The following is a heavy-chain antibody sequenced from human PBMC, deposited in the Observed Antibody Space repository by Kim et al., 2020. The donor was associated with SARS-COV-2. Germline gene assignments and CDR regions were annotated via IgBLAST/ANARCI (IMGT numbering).Heavy chain of an antibody. J-gene: IGHJ6*02. D-gene: IGHD1-1*01. V-gene: IGHV1-46*01. Sequence: FQGRVTMTRDTSTSTVYMELSSLRSEDTAVYYCARGPHATGKYYYYGMDVWGQGTTVTVSS. CDR3: ARGPHATGKYYYYGMDV.